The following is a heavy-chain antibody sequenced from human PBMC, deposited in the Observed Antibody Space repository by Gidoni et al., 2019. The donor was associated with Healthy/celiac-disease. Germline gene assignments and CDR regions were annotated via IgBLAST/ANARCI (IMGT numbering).Heavy chain of an antibody. V-gene: IGHV4-34*01. CDR1: GGPFSGYY. Sequence: QVQLQQWGAGLVKPSETLSLTCAVYGGPFSGYYWCWIRQPPGKGLEWIGESNHSGSTNYNPSLNSPVTISVDTSTNQFSLKLSSVTAADTAVYYCARYGDYGDYVLDAFDIWGQGTMVTVSS. D-gene: IGHD4-17*01. CDR3: ARYGDYGDYVLDAFDI. J-gene: IGHJ3*02. CDR2: SNHSGST.